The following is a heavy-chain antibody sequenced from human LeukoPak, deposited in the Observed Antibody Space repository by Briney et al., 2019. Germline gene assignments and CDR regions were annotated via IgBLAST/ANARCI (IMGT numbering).Heavy chain of an antibody. CDR1: GFTFSSYG. CDR3: AKDPREGTTFADC. CDR2: IWYDGSNK. J-gene: IGHJ4*02. D-gene: IGHD4-11*01. V-gene: IGHV3-33*06. Sequence: GRSLRLSCAVSGFTFSSYGMYWVRQAPGKGLEWVAVIWYDGSNKYYADSVKGRFTISRDNSKNTLYLQMNSLRAEDTAVYYCAKDPREGTTFADCWGQETLVTVSS.